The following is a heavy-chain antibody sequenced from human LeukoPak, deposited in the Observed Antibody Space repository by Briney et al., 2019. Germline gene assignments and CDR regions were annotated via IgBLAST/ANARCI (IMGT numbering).Heavy chain of an antibody. D-gene: IGHD3-22*01. CDR1: GFTFSSYA. J-gene: IGHJ5*02. V-gene: IGHV3-64D*06. Sequence: GGSLRLSCSASGFTFSSYAMHWVRQAPGKGLEYVSAISSNGGSIYYADSVKGRFTISRDNSKNTLYLQMSSLRAEDTAVYYCVKETVDSSGYYNWFDPWGQGTLVTVSS. CDR2: ISSNGGSI. CDR3: VKETVDSSGYYNWFDP.